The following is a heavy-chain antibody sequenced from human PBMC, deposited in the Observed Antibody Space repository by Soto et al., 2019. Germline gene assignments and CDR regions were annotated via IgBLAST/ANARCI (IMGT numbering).Heavy chain of an antibody. Sequence: QVQLVQSGAEVKKPGASVKVSCKASGYTFTGYYMHWVRQAPGQGLEWMGWINPNSGGTNYAQKFQGGVTMTRXXSXSXVYMELSRLRSDDTAVYYCARAPNLFYSNSPDAMDVWGQGTTVTVSS. D-gene: IGHD4-4*01. CDR1: GYTFTGYY. V-gene: IGHV1-2*02. CDR2: INPNSGGT. CDR3: ARAPNLFYSNSPDAMDV. J-gene: IGHJ6*02.